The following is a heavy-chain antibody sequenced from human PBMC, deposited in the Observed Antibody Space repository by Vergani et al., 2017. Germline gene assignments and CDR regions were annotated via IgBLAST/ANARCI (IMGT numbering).Heavy chain of an antibody. V-gene: IGHV1-3*01. D-gene: IGHD4-11*01. CDR1: GYTFTSYA. J-gene: IGHJ4*02. CDR2: INAGNGNT. Sequence: QVQLVQSEAEVKKPGASVKVSCKASGYTFTSYAMHWVRQAPGQRLEWMGWINAGNGNTKYSQKFQGRVTITRDTSASTAYMELSSLRSEDTAVYYCARDAGYSNYFDYWGQGTLVTVSS. CDR3: ARDAGYSNYFDY.